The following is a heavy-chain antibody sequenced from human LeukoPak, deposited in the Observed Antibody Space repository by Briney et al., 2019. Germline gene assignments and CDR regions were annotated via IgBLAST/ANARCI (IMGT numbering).Heavy chain of an antibody. CDR2: IYYGGST. D-gene: IGHD3-10*01. V-gene: IGHV4-59*08. CDR1: GASISSYY. Sequence: SETLSLTCTVSGASISSYYWSWIRQPPGKGLEWIGYIYYGGSTNYNPSLKSRVTISVDTSKNQFSLKLSSVTAADTAVYYCARHIPLYGSGKKVNWFDPWGQGTLVTVSS. J-gene: IGHJ5*02. CDR3: ARHIPLYGSGKKVNWFDP.